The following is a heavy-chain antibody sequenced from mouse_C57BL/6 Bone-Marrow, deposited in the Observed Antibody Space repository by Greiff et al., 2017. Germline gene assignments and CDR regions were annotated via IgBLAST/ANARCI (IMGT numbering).Heavy chain of an antibody. CDR2: INPGSGGT. Sequence: QVQLKESGAELVRPGTSVKVSCKASGYAFTNYLIEWVKQRPGQGLEWIGVINPGSGGTNYNEKFKGKATLNADKSSSTAYMQLSSLTSDDSAVYFCARYDYYAMDYWGQGTSVTVSS. CDR3: ARYDYYAMDY. V-gene: IGHV1-54*03. J-gene: IGHJ4*01. CDR1: GYAFTNYL.